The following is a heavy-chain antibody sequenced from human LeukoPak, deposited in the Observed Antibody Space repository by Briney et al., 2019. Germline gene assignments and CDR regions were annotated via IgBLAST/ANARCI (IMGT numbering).Heavy chain of an antibody. Sequence: PGGSLRLSCAASGFTFSSYAMSWVRQAPGKGLEWVSYISSSSSTIYYADSVKGRFTISRDNAKNSLYLQMNSLRAEDTAVYYCARAPPSSYWGQGTLVTVSS. J-gene: IGHJ4*02. CDR2: ISSSSSTI. CDR3: ARAPPSSY. V-gene: IGHV3-48*04. CDR1: GFTFSSYA.